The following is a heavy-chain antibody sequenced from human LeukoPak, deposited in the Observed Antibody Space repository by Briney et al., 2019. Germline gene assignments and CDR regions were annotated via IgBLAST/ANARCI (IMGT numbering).Heavy chain of an antibody. D-gene: IGHD5-12*01. CDR3: ARGGYSGYDGWEIDP. CDR1: GGSISSYY. J-gene: IGHJ5*02. CDR2: IYYGGST. V-gene: IGHV4-59*01. Sequence: KPSETLSLTCTVSGGSISSYYWSWIRQPPGKGLEWIGYIYYGGSTNYNPSLKSRVTISVDTSKNQFSLKLSSVTAADTAVYYCARGGYSGYDGWEIDPWGQGTLVTVSS.